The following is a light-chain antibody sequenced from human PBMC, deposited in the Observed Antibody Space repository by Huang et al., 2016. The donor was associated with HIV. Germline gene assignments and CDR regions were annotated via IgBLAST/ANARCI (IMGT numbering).Light chain of an antibody. Sequence: EIVMTQSPATLSVSPGERAPLSCRASQSVAKHFAWYQQKPGQAPRPLIYGASTRATGIPARFSGSGSGTEFTLTISSLQSEDFAVYYCHHYSNWPPTWTFGQGTKVEIK. CDR1: QSVAKH. CDR3: HHYSNWPPTWT. V-gene: IGKV3-15*01. CDR2: GAS. J-gene: IGKJ1*01.